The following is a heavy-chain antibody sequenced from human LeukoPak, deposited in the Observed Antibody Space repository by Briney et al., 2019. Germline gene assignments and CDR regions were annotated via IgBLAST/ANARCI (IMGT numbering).Heavy chain of an antibody. Sequence: GGSLRLSCAASGLTFSSHWMHWVRQAPGKGLVWVSRITNDGSSTTYADSVKGRFTISRDNAKNTLYLQMNSLRAEDTAVYYCARNEYSSSGSGQVDVWGQGTTVTVSS. V-gene: IGHV3-74*01. CDR2: ITNDGSST. CDR3: ARNEYSSSGSGQVDV. J-gene: IGHJ6*02. CDR1: GLTFSSHW. D-gene: IGHD5-18*01.